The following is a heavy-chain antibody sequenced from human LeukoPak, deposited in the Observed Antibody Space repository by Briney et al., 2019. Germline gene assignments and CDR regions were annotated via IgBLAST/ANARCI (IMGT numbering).Heavy chain of an antibody. J-gene: IGHJ6*03. D-gene: IGHD4-17*01. V-gene: IGHV4-38-2*02. CDR3: ARVPRSDYGYYYCYMDV. CDR2: MYHSGST. Sequence: SETLSLTCSVSGYSISSAYYWGWIRQPPGKGLEWIGTMYHSGSTNYNPSLKSRVTISVDTSKNQFSLKLSSVTAADTAVYYCARVPRSDYGYYYCYMDVWGKGTTVTVSS. CDR1: GYSISSAYY.